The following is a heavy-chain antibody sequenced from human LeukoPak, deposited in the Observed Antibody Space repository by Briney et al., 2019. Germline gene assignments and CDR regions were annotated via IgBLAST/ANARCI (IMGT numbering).Heavy chain of an antibody. Sequence: SETLSLICTVSGPSLKSINSYWAWIRQPAGKVLEWIWRVYFSGSTTYTPSLKGRVTISVHTSRNQFSLHLSSVTAADTAVYYCARKTGYGSGSYYNYYFDYWGQGSLVTVSS. J-gene: IGHJ4*02. V-gene: IGHV4-61*02. CDR3: ARKTGYGSGSYYNYYFDY. D-gene: IGHD3-10*01. CDR1: GPSLKSINSY. CDR2: VYFSGST.